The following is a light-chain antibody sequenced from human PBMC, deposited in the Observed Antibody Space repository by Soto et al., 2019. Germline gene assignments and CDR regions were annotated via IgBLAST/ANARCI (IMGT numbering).Light chain of an antibody. Sequence: QSALTQPRSVSGSPGQSVTISCTGTSSDIGAHNYVSWYQQHPDKAPKLIIYDITKRPSGVPDRFSASKSGSTASLTISGLQAEDESDYYCCSYAGSYTGVFGGGTKLTVL. J-gene: IGLJ3*02. CDR3: CSYAGSYTGV. CDR1: SSDIGAHNY. V-gene: IGLV2-11*01. CDR2: DIT.